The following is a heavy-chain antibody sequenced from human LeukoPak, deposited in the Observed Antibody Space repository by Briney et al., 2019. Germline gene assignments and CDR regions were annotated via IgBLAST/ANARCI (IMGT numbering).Heavy chain of an antibody. D-gene: IGHD6-19*01. V-gene: IGHV3-30*02. CDR3: AKDPAPYSSGWADFDY. J-gene: IGHJ4*02. Sequence: GALRLSCEASGFTFNTYGMHWVRQAPGKGLEWVAFIRYDGDNKHYADSVRGRFTISRDNSKNTLYLQMNSPRAEDTAVYYCAKDPAPYSSGWADFDYWGQGTLVTVSS. CDR1: GFTFNTYG. CDR2: IRYDGDNK.